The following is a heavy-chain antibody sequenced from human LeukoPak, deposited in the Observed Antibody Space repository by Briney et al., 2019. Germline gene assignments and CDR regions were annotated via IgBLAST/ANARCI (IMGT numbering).Heavy chain of an antibody. D-gene: IGHD5-12*01. V-gene: IGHV3-21*01. CDR3: ARDLIYSGYAGDAFDI. CDR2: ISSSSSYI. Sequence: PGGSLRLSCAASGFTFSSYSMNWVRQAPGKGLEWVSSISSSSSYIYYADSVKGRFTISRDNAKNSLYLQMNSLRAEDTAVYYCARDLIYSGYAGDAFDIWGQGTMVTVSS. CDR1: GFTFSSYS. J-gene: IGHJ3*02.